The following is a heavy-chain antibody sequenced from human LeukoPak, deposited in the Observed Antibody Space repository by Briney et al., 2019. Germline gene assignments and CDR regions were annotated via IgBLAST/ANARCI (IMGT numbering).Heavy chain of an antibody. CDR1: GGSISSSSYY. CDR3: ARRRVVLKSMHFDY. V-gene: IGHV4-39*01. Sequence: PSETLSLTCTVSGGSISSSSYYWGWIRQPPGKGLEWIGSIYYSGSTYYNPSLKSRVTISVDTSKNQFSLKLSSVTAADTAVYYCARRRVVLKSMHFDYWGQGTLVTVSS. J-gene: IGHJ4*02. D-gene: IGHD2-2*01. CDR2: IYYSGST.